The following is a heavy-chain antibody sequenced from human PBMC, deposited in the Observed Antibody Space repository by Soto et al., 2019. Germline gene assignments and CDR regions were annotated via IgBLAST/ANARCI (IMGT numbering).Heavy chain of an antibody. CDR3: AKDNCSGGSCYYFDC. Sequence: EVQLVESGGGLVQPGRSLRLSCAASGFTFDDYAMHWVRQAPGKGLEWVSGISWNSGSIGYADSVKGRFTISRDNAKNSLPLQLNSLSAEDTALYYCAKDNCSGGSCYYFDCWGQGTRVTVTS. V-gene: IGHV3-9*01. D-gene: IGHD2-15*01. CDR2: ISWNSGSI. CDR1: GFTFDDYA. J-gene: IGHJ4*02.